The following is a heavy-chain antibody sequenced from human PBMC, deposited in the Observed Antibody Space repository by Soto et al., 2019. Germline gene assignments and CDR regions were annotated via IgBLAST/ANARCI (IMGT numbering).Heavy chain of an antibody. Sequence: SETLSLTCAVYGGSFSGYYWSWIRQPPGKGLEWIGEINHSGSTNYNPPLKSRVTISVDTSKNQFSLKVGSVTAADTAVYYCASSSLYGMDVWGQGTTVTVSS. CDR3: ASSSLYGMDV. CDR1: GGSFSGYY. V-gene: IGHV4-34*01. J-gene: IGHJ6*02. CDR2: INHSGST.